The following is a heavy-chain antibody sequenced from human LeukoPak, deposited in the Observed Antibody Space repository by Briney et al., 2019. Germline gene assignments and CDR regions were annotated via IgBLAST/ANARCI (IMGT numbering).Heavy chain of an antibody. CDR2: IYYSGST. D-gene: IGHD3-10*01. V-gene: IGHV4-59*08. Sequence: SETLSLTCTVSGGSISSYYWSWIRQPPGKGLEWIGYIYYSGSTNYNPSLKSRVTISVDTSKNQFSLKLSSVTAADTAVYYCARRTYYGSGSYYYFDYWGQGTLVTVSS. J-gene: IGHJ4*02. CDR3: ARRTYYGSGSYYYFDY. CDR1: GGSISSYY.